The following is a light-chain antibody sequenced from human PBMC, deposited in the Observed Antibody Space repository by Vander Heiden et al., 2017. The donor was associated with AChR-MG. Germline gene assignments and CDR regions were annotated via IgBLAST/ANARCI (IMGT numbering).Light chain of an antibody. CDR2: KAS. Sequence: DIQMTQSPSTLSASLGDRVTIPCRASQSISNWLAWYQQKPGKAPKLLIYKASSLETGVPSRFSGSGSGTEFTLTISSLQPDDSATYYCQQDKSYPYSFGQGTKLEIK. CDR3: QQDKSYPYS. V-gene: IGKV1-5*03. J-gene: IGKJ2*03. CDR1: QSISNW.